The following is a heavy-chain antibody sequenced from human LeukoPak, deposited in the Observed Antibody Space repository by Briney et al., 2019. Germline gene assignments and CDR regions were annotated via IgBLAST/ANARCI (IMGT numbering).Heavy chain of an antibody. D-gene: IGHD3-22*01. J-gene: IGHJ4*02. Sequence: SETLNLTCTVSGGTISTGNNHWSRLRQPPGQDLEWNRNILYGGRTYYNPSLKSRVTIVMDTSKNQFSLKLTSVTAADTAVFYCARSRDYDSSGHPCYFDTWGQGTLVTVSS. V-gene: IGHV4-30-4*01. CDR3: ARSRDYDSSGHPCYFDT. CDR1: GGTISTGNNH. CDR2: ILYGGRT.